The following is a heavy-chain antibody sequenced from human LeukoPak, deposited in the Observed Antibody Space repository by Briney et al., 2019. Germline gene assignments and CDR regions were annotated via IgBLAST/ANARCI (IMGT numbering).Heavy chain of an antibody. Sequence: GGSLRLSCAASGFSVSSKYMIWIREAPGMELEWVSVLYSGGSTYYADSVKGRFTISRDNSKNTLYLQMNSLRAEDTAVYYCATSWILMVTGAFDIWDQGTMVTVSS. J-gene: IGHJ3*02. CDR2: LYSGGST. CDR1: GFSVSSKY. D-gene: IGHD5-18*01. V-gene: IGHV3-53*01. CDR3: ATSWILMVTGAFDI.